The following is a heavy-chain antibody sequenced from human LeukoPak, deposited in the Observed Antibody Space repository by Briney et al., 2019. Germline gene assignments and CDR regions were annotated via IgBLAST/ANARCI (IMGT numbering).Heavy chain of an antibody. D-gene: IGHD3-9*01. CDR3: ARVKSTQYYDVFTSYWDYYYMDV. CDR2: IYYSGST. CDR1: GGSISSSSYY. J-gene: IGHJ6*03. V-gene: IGHV4-39*07. Sequence: SETLSLTCTVSGGSISSSSYYWGWIRQPPGKGLEWIGSIYYSGSTYYNPSLKSRVTISVDTSKNQFSLKLSSVTAADTAVYYCARVKSTQYYDVFTSYWDYYYMDVWGKRTTVTISS.